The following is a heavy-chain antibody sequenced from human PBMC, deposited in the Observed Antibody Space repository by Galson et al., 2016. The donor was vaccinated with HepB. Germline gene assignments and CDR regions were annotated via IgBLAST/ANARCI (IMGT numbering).Heavy chain of an antibody. J-gene: IGHJ5*02. V-gene: IGHV1-3*04. CDR2: TNNANGNT. Sequence: SVKVSCKASGYTFTSYAIHWVRQAPGQRLEWMGWTNNANGNTEYSQSFQGRVTITRDTSASTAYMELSSLRSEDTAVYYCVRDHYDSSGYPYNWFDPWGQGTLVTVSS. CDR3: VRDHYDSSGYPYNWFDP. D-gene: IGHD3-22*01. CDR1: GYTFTSYA.